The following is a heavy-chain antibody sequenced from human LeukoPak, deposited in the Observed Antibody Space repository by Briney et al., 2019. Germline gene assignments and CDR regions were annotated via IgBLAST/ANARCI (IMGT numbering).Heavy chain of an antibody. Sequence: GGSLRLSCAASGFTFSSYAMSWVRQAPGKGLEWVSAISGSGGSTYYADSVKGRFTISRDNSKNTLYLQMNSLRAEDTAVYYCAKEGLERYYYYFYMDVWGKGTTVTVSS. CDR3: AKEGLERYYYYFYMDV. CDR2: ISGSGGST. V-gene: IGHV3-23*01. J-gene: IGHJ6*03. CDR1: GFTFSSYA. D-gene: IGHD1-1*01.